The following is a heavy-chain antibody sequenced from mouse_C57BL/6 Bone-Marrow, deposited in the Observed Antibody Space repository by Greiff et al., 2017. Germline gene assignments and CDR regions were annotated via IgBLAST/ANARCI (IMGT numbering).Heavy chain of an antibody. CDR1: GYTFTSYW. J-gene: IGHJ3*01. CDR3: ARMGVAWFAY. CDR2: IHPNSGST. Sequence: QVQLQQPGAELVKPGASVMLSCKASGYTFTSYWMHWVKQRPGQGLEWIGMIHPNSGSTNYNEKFKSKATLTVDKSSSTAYMQLSSLTSEDSAVYYCARMGVAWFAYWGQGTLVTVSA. V-gene: IGHV1-64*01.